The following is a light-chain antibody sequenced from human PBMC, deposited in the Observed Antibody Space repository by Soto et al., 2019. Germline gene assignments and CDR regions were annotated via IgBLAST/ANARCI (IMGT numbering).Light chain of an antibody. CDR3: QQYNNWPRT. V-gene: IGKV3-15*01. J-gene: IGKJ1*01. CDR2: GAS. CDR1: QSVSSD. Sequence: EIVMTQSPGTLSVSPGEGATLSCRASQSVSSDLAWYHQKPGQAPRLLIYGASTRATGIPARFSGSGSGTEFTLTINSLQSEDFAVYYCQQYNNWPRTFGQGTKVDNK.